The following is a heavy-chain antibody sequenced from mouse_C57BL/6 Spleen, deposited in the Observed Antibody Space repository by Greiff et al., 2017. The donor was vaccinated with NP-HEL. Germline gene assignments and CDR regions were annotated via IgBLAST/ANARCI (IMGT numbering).Heavy chain of an antibody. D-gene: IGHD1-1*01. J-gene: IGHJ4*01. CDR1: GYTFTDYY. CDR2: IFPGSGST. V-gene: IGHV1-75*01. Sequence: VQLQESGPELVKPGASVKISCKASGYTFTDYYINWVKQRPGQGLEWIGWIFPGSGSTYYNEKFKGKATLTVDKSSSTAYMLLSSLTSEDSAVYFCARMGYYYGSSGEIYYYAMDYWGQGTSVTVSS. CDR3: ARMGYYYGSSGEIYYYAMDY.